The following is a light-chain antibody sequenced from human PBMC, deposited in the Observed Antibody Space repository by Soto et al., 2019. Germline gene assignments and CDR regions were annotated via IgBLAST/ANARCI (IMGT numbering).Light chain of an antibody. CDR1: QSISTW. J-gene: IGKJ1*01. V-gene: IGKV1-5*01. CDR3: QQYAAYAT. Sequence: DIQMTQSPSTLSASVGDGVTITCRASQSISTWSAWYQQKPGKAPKLLIYDASSLESGVPSRFSGSGSGTEFTLTISSLQPTDFATYYCQQYAAYATFGLGTKVDIK. CDR2: DAS.